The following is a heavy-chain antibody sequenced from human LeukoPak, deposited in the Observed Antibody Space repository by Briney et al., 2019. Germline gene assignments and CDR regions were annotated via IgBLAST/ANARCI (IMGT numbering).Heavy chain of an antibody. V-gene: IGHV3-64*01. Sequence: GGSLRLSCAASGFTFRTFGMNWVRQAPGKGLEYVSAISGNGVTTHYTNSVKGRFTISRDNSKNTVYLQMGSLSTEDTAVYYCARDTNREQDIWGQGTMVTVSS. CDR1: GFTFRTFG. J-gene: IGHJ6*02. CDR2: ISGNGVTT. D-gene: IGHD3-3*01. CDR3: ARDTNREQDI.